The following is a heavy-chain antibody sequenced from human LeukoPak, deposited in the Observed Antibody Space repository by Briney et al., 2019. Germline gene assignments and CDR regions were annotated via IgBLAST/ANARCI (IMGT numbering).Heavy chain of an antibody. D-gene: IGHD2-2*01. CDR2: ISYDGSNK. CDR3: ARGLGYCSSTSCYYSYFDY. Sequence: GRSLRLSCAASGFTFSSCAMHWVRQAPGKGLEWVAVISYDGSNKYYADSVKGRFTISRDNSKNTLYLQMNSLRAEDTAVYYCARGLGYCSSTSCYYSYFDYWGQGTLVTVSS. J-gene: IGHJ4*02. CDR1: GFTFSSCA. V-gene: IGHV3-30-3*01.